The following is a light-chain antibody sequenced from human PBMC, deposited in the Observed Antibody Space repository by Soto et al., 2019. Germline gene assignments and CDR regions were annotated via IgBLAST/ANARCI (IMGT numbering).Light chain of an antibody. CDR1: QSVRGN. J-gene: IGKJ4*01. CDR2: GAS. CDR3: QQYKNWPT. Sequence: EFVFTQSPGTLSFSPGGRATLSCRASQSVRGNNLAWYQQKPGQAPRLLIYGASTRATGIPARFSGSGSGTEFTLTISSLQSEDFAVYYCQQYKNWPTFGGGTKVDIK. V-gene: IGKV3-15*01.